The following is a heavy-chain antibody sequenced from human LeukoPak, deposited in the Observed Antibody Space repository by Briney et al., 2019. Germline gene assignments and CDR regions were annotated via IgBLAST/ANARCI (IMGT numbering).Heavy chain of an antibody. Sequence: GGSLRLSCAASGYTFSDYYMSWIRQAPGKGLEWVSYISSSGSTIYYADSVKGRFTISRDNAKNSLYLQMNSLRAEDTAVYYCARGPMVRGVVVYYYYGMDVWGQGTTVTVSS. CDR2: ISSSGSTI. V-gene: IGHV3-11*01. CDR3: ARGPMVRGVVVYYYYGMDV. CDR1: GYTFSDYY. J-gene: IGHJ6*02. D-gene: IGHD3-10*01.